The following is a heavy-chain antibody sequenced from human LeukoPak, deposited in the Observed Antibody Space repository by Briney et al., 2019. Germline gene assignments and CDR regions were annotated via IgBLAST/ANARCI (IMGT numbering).Heavy chain of an antibody. V-gene: IGHV4-34*01. CDR2: INHSGST. CDR3: ARIRLWLESAFDI. D-gene: IGHD5-18*01. J-gene: IGHJ3*02. CDR1: GGSFSGYY. Sequence: SETLSLTCAVYGGSFSGYYWSWIRQPPGKGLEWIGEINHSGSTNYNPSLKSRVTISVDTSKNQFSLKLSSVTAADTAVYYCARIRLWLESAFDIWGQGTMVTVSS.